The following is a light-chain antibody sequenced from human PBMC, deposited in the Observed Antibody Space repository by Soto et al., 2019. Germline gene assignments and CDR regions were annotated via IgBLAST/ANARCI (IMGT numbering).Light chain of an antibody. Sequence: DIPMTQSPATLSASVGDRVTITCRASQSISSWLAWYQQKPGKAPKLLIYKASSLESGVPSRFSGSGSGTEFTLTISSLQPEDIATYYCQQYDNLPLTFGGGTKVDI. CDR2: KAS. V-gene: IGKV1-5*03. J-gene: IGKJ4*01. CDR3: QQYDNLPLT. CDR1: QSISSW.